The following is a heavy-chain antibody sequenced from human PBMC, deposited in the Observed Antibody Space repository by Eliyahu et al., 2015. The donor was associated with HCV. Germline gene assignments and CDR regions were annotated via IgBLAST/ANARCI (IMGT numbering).Heavy chain of an antibody. V-gene: IGHV3-23*03. Sequence: EVQLLESGGGLVQPGGSLRLSCATSGFPFHSFAMNWVRQAPGKGLEWVSVIYFDGSTSYYADPVKGRFTISRDNSKNTVFLQMNSLRAEDTATYYCARAHLGGFDFWGQGRMVTVSS. J-gene: IGHJ3*01. CDR3: ARAHLGGFDF. D-gene: IGHD1-26*01. CDR1: GFPFHSFA. CDR2: IYFDGSTS.